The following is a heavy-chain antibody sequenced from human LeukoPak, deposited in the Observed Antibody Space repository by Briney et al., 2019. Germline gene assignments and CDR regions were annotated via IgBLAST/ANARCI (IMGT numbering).Heavy chain of an antibody. CDR1: GYTFTDYY. J-gene: IGHJ4*02. V-gene: IGHV1-2*02. Sequence: ASVKVSCKASGYTFTDYYMHWVRQAPGQGLEWMGWINPNSGGTNYAQKFQGRVTMTRDTSISTAYMELSRLRSDDTAVFYCARGSGSYYPFDYWGQGTLVIVSS. D-gene: IGHD3-10*01. CDR3: ARGSGSYYPFDY. CDR2: INPNSGGT.